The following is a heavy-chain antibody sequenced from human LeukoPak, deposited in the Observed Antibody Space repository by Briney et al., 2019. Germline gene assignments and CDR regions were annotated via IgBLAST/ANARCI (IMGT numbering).Heavy chain of an antibody. CDR1: GFTFSDVY. D-gene: IGHD1-14*01. V-gene: IGHV3-11*01. CDR2: ISEDGRIT. J-gene: IGHJ4*02. Sequence: PAQSLRLSSAASGFTFSDVYMTCIRQALGKVLEWISYISEDGRITYFVDCLKVRFTISRDNAKTSMSLQVDSLKADDTAVYLCARRGNTGSSTVLIDYWGQGTLVSVSS. CDR3: ARRGNTGSSTVLIDY.